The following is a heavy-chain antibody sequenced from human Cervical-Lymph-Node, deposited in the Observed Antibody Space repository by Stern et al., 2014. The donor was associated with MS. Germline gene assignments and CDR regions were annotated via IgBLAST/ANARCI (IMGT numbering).Heavy chain of an antibody. CDR1: GVSISSYY. D-gene: IGHD2/OR15-2a*01. CDR2: AYYSGDT. Sequence: QVQLVQSSPGLVKPSETLSLSCTVSGVSISSYYWNWIRQSPGKGLEWIGSAYYSGDTNYNPSLKSRVTISVDTSKNQFSLNLHSVTAADTAGYYCARDLSDWGQGTLVTVSS. V-gene: IGHV4-59*01. J-gene: IGHJ4*02. CDR3: ARDLSD.